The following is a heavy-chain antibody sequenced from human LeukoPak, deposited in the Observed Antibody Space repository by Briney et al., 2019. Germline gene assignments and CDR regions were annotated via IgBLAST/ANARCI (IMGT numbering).Heavy chain of an antibody. Sequence: PGGSLRLSCAASGFTFSNYAMSWVRQTPGKGLEWVSGITGSGGSTYYADSVKGRFTISRDNSRNTLYLQMNSLRVEDTALYYCAKKSVADIPPLHWGQGTLVTVSS. J-gene: IGHJ4*02. V-gene: IGHV3-23*01. D-gene: IGHD6-19*01. CDR1: GFTFSNYA. CDR3: AKKSVADIPPLH. CDR2: ITGSGGST.